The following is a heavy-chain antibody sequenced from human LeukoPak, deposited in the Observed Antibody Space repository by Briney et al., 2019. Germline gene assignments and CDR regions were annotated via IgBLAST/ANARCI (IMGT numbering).Heavy chain of an antibody. D-gene: IGHD3-22*01. CDR1: GGSISSYY. CDR3: ARDSYYYDSSGYLIFDY. CDR2: IYTSGST. V-gene: IGHV4-4*07. Sequence: SETLSLTCTVSGGSISSYYWSWIRQPAGKGLEWIGRIYTSGSTNYNPSLKSRVSMSVDTSKNQFSLKLSSVTAADTAVYYCARDSYYYDSSGYLIFDYWGQGTLVTVSS. J-gene: IGHJ4*02.